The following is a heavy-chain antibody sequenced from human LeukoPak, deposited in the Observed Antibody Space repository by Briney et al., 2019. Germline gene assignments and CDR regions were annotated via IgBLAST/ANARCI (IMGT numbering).Heavy chain of an antibody. J-gene: IGHJ6*03. V-gene: IGHV1-69*05. Sequence: SVKVSCKASGGTFSSYAISWVRQAPGQGLEWMGGIIPIFGTANYAQKFQGRVTITTDQSTSTAYMELSSLRSEDTAVYYCARVTMIALSPGYMDVWGKGTTVTVSS. D-gene: IGHD3-22*01. CDR1: GGTFSSYA. CDR2: IIPIFGTA. CDR3: ARVTMIALSPGYMDV.